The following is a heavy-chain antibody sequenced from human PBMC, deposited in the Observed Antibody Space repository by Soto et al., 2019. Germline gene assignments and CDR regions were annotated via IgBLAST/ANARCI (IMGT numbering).Heavy chain of an antibody. J-gene: IGHJ3*02. Sequence: GGSLRLSCSASGFTFSSYAMHWVRQAPGKGLEYVSGLSNTGGNTNYADSVKGRFTISRDNSKNTLYLQMSSLRAEDTAVYYWLGGYSYGGGPFDIWGQGTMVTVSS. D-gene: IGHD5-18*01. V-gene: IGHV3-64D*08. CDR2: LSNTGGNT. CDR3: LGGYSYGGGPFDI. CDR1: GFTFSSYA.